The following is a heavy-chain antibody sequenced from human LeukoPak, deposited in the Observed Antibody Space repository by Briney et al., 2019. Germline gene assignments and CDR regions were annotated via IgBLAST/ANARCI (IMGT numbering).Heavy chain of an antibody. D-gene: IGHD6-13*01. V-gene: IGHV3-20*04. CDR2: INWNGDST. J-gene: IGHJ4*02. CDR3: ARIGLAPTDYYFDY. CDR1: GFTFIDYG. Sequence: PGGSLRLSGTASGFTFIDYGMSWVRQAPGKGPEWVCDINWNGDSTGYADSVKGRFTISRDNAKNSLYLQMNSLRAEDTALYYCARIGLAPTDYYFDYWGQGTLVTVSS.